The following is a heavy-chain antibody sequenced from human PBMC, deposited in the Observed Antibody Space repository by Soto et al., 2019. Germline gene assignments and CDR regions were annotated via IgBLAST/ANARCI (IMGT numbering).Heavy chain of an antibody. J-gene: IGHJ4*02. CDR1: GFTLSTSG. CDR2: IAYEGKTK. V-gene: IGHV3-30*03. D-gene: IGHD4-17*01. CDR3: ATSTSGYGGAYDF. Sequence: QVQLVESGGGVVQPGRSLTLSCEVSGFTLSTSGIHWVRQAPDKGLEWVATIAYEGKTKNYADSAKGRFTISRDISKSTVYLHMNSISREDTDTYYFATSTSGYGGAYDFWGQGTVVTVSS.